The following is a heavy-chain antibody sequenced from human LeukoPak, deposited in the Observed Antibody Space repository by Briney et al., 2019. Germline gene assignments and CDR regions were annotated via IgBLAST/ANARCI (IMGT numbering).Heavy chain of an antibody. CDR3: ARDPKAYYYDSSGKSPTGAFDI. Sequence: SETLSLTCAVYGGSFSGYYWSWIRQPPGKGLEWIGEINHSGSTNYNPSLKSRVTISVDTSKNQFSLKLSSVTAADTAVYHCARDPKAYYYDSSGKSPTGAFDIWGQGTMVTVSS. V-gene: IGHV4-34*01. CDR1: GGSFSGYY. J-gene: IGHJ3*02. CDR2: INHSGST. D-gene: IGHD3-22*01.